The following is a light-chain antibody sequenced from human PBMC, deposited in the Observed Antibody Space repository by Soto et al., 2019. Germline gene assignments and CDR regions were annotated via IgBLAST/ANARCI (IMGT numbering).Light chain of an antibody. CDR1: QSVSSSS. CDR3: QLYGRT. V-gene: IGKV3-20*01. J-gene: IGKJ2*01. CDR2: GVS. Sequence: ETVLTQSPGTLSLSSGERATLSCRASQSVSSSSLSWYQQKPGQAPRLLIYGVSSRATGIPDRISGSGSGTDFTLTISRLEPEDSAVYYCQLYGRTFGQGTKLEIK.